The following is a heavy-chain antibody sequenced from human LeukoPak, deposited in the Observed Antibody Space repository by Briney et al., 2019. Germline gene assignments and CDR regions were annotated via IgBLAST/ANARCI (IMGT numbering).Heavy chain of an antibody. Sequence: ASETLSLTCTVSGGSISSGTYYWSWIRQPAGKALEWIGSIYSSGSTNYNPSLKSRVTISVDTSKNQFSLKLSSVTAADTAVYYCARSLGVVPAAMVYYYYYMDVWGKGTTVTISS. J-gene: IGHJ6*03. CDR2: IYSSGST. D-gene: IGHD2-2*01. CDR3: ARSLGVVPAAMVYYYYYMDV. V-gene: IGHV4-61*02. CDR1: GGSISSGTYY.